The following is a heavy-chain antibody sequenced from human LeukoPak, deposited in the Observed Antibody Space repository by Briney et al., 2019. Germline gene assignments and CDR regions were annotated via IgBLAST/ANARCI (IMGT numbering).Heavy chain of an antibody. Sequence: GGSLRLSCAASGFIFSNYGMHWVRQAPGKGLEWVAVISYDGSSKFYADSVRGRFTISRDNSKNTLYLQMNSLRVEDTAVYYCAKDRAWNYFDYWGQGTLVTVSS. CDR1: GFIFSNYG. V-gene: IGHV3-30*18. CDR3: AKDRAWNYFDY. D-gene: IGHD3-3*01. J-gene: IGHJ4*02. CDR2: ISYDGSSK.